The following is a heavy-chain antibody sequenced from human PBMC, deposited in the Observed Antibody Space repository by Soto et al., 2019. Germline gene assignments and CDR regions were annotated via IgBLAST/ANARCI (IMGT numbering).Heavy chain of an antibody. CDR3: AKDVVGATNY. CDR1: GFTFSSYG. J-gene: IGHJ4*02. CDR2: ISYDGSNK. D-gene: IGHD1-26*01. V-gene: IGHV3-30*18. Sequence: QVQLVESGGGVVQPGRSLRLSCAASGFTFSSYGMHWVRQAPGKGLEWVAVISYDGSNKYYADSVKGRFTISRDNSKNTLYLQMNSLRAEDTAVYYCAKDVVGATNYWGRGTLVTVSS.